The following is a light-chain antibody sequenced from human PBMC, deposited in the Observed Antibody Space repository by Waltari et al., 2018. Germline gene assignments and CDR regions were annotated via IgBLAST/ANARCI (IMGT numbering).Light chain of an antibody. CDR1: QYVSTS. CDR2: DAS. Sequence: DIQMTQSPSSLSASVGDRVTITCRASQYVSTSLNWYHQKPGRAPKLLIYDASSLQSGVPSRFSGSGSGTDFTLTISSLQPEDFVTFFCQQSHDFPYSFGQGTNLEIK. CDR3: QQSHDFPYS. J-gene: IGKJ2*03. V-gene: IGKV1-39*01.